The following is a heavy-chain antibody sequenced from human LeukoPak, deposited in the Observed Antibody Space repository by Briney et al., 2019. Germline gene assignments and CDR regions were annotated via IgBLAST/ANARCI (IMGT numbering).Heavy chain of an antibody. CDR3: ARDSSPWYYYDRSGSNGFDP. CDR2: IASSGGST. J-gene: IGHJ5*02. Sequence: GGSLRLSCVASGFNFNSYSMSWVRQAPGKGLEWVSFIASSGGSTDYADSVKGRFTISRDNSKNTLYLQMNSLRAEDTAAYYCARDSSPWYYYDRSGSNGFDPWGQGTLVTVSS. CDR1: GFNFNSYS. V-gene: IGHV3-23*01. D-gene: IGHD3-22*01.